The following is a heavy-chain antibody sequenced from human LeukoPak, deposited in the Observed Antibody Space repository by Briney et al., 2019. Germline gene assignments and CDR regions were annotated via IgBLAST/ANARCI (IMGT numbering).Heavy chain of an antibody. D-gene: IGHD6-19*01. V-gene: IGHV4-30-2*03. CDR2: IYHSGST. CDR1: GGSISSGGYS. CDR3: ATYSSGGVFDY. Sequence: SETLSLTCAVSGGSISSGGYSWSWIRQPPGKGLEWIGYIYHSGSTYYNPSLKSRVTISVDTSKNQFSLKLSSVTAADTAVYYCATYSSGGVFDYWGQGTLVTVSS. J-gene: IGHJ4*02.